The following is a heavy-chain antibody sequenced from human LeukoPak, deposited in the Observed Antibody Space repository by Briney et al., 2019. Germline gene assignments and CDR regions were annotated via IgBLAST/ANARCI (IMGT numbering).Heavy chain of an antibody. V-gene: IGHV4-59*08. CDR2: IYYSGST. CDR3: AGTRDGYNHY. Sequence: PSETLSLTCTVSGSSISSYYWSWIRQPPGKGLEWIGYIYYSGSTNYNPSLKSRVTVSVDTSKNQFSLKLSSVTAADTAVYCCAGTRDGYNHYWGQGTLVTVSS. J-gene: IGHJ4*02. CDR1: GSSISSYY. D-gene: IGHD5-24*01.